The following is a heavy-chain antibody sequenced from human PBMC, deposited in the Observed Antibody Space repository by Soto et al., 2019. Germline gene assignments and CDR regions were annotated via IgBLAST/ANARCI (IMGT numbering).Heavy chain of an antibody. CDR1: GYTFTSYA. CDR3: ARVPVLRYFDWFPPSDYFDY. CDR2: INAGNGNT. V-gene: IGHV1-3*01. Sequence: ASVKVSCKASGYTFTSYAMHWVRQAPGQRLEWMGWINAGNGNTKYSQKFQGRVTITRDTSASTAYMELSSLRSEDTAVYYCARVPVLRYFDWFPPSDYFDYWGQGTLVTVSS. D-gene: IGHD3-9*01. J-gene: IGHJ4*02.